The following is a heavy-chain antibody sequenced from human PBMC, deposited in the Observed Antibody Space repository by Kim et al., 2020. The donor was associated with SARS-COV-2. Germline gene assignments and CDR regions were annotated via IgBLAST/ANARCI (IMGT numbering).Heavy chain of an antibody. J-gene: IGHJ4*02. CDR1: GGSFSGYY. V-gene: IGHV4-34*01. CDR3: ARAGRQWLVRPIFYYFDY. D-gene: IGHD6-19*01. CDR2: INHSGST. Sequence: SETLSLTCAVYGGSFSGYYWSWIRQPPGKGLEWIGEINHSGSTNYNPSLQSRVTISVDTSKNQFSLKLSSVTAADTAVYYCARAGRQWLVRPIFYYFDYWGQGTLVTVSS.